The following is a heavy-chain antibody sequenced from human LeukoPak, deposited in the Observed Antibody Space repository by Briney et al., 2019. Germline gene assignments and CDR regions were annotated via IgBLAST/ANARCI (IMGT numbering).Heavy chain of an antibody. CDR1: GFPFSSYA. CDR3: ARQPQYYYDSSAYWNY. V-gene: IGHV3-23*01. D-gene: IGHD3-22*01. Sequence: GALRLSCAASGFPFSSYAMNWVRQAPGKGLEWVSAISGSGGSTYYADSVKGRFTISRDNSKNILYLQMSSLRAEDTAVYYCARQPQYYYDSSAYWNYWGQGTLVTVSS. CDR2: ISGSGGST. J-gene: IGHJ4*02.